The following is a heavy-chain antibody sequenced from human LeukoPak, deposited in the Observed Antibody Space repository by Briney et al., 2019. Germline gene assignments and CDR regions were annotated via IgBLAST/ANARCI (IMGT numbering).Heavy chain of an antibody. CDR3: AKAKGSLLWFGELSLDY. CDR2: ISWNSGSI. CDR1: GFTFSSYS. Sequence: GGSLRLSCAASGFTFSSYSMNWVRQAPGEGLGWVSGISWNSGSIGCADSVKGRFTISRDNAKNSLYLQMNSLRAEDMALYYCAKAKGSLLWFGELSLDYWGQGTLVTVSS. D-gene: IGHD3-10*01. V-gene: IGHV3-9*03. J-gene: IGHJ4*02.